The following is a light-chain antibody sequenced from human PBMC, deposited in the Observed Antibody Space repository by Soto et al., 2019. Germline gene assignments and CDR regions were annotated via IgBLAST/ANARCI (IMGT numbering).Light chain of an antibody. V-gene: IGKV3-15*01. Sequence: EIVMTQSPATLSVSPGERATLSCRASQSVNRNLAWYQQKPGQTPRLLIYDASSRATGIPARFSGSGSGTDFTLTISSLQSEDFAVYYCQQYNNWPLTFGGGTTVEIK. J-gene: IGKJ4*01. CDR3: QQYNNWPLT. CDR1: QSVNRN. CDR2: DAS.